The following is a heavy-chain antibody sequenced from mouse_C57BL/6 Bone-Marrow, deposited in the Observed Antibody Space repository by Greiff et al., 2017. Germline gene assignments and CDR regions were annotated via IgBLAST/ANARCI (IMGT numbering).Heavy chain of an antibody. CDR3: AREEAIWDEGWFAY. CDR1: GFTFSSYA. Sequence: EVKVEESGEGLVKPGGSLKLSCAASGFTFSSYAMSWVRQTPEKRLEWVAYISSGGDYIYYADTVKGRFTISRDNARNTLYLKMSSLKSEDTAMYYGAREEAIWDEGWFAYWGQGTLVTVSA. D-gene: IGHD6-1*01. V-gene: IGHV5S21*01. J-gene: IGHJ3*01. CDR2: ISSGGDYI.